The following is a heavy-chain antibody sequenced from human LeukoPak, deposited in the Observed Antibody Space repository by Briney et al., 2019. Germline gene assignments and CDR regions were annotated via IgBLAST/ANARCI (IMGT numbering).Heavy chain of an antibody. Sequence: GGSLRLSCAASGFTFNNYAMNWVRQAPGKGLEWVSAISGSGESTYYADSVKGRFTISRDSSKNTLYLQMNSLRAEDTAVYYCAKTLPTFYYDSSGYPIDYWGQGTLVTVSS. CDR3: AKTLPTFYYDSSGYPIDY. V-gene: IGHV3-23*01. CDR2: ISGSGEST. CDR1: GFTFNNYA. J-gene: IGHJ4*02. D-gene: IGHD3-22*01.